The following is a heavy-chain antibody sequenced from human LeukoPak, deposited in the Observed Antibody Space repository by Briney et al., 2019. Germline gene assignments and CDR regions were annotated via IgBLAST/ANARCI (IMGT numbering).Heavy chain of an antibody. CDR1: GGSISSGDYY. Sequence: SETLSLTCTVSGGSISSGDYYWSWIRQPPGKGLEGIGYIYYSGSTYYNPSLKSRVTISVDTSKNQFSLKLSSVTAADTAVYYCARGVVPAPNWFDPWGQGTLVTVSS. J-gene: IGHJ5*02. D-gene: IGHD2-2*01. V-gene: IGHV4-30-4*08. CDR2: IYYSGST. CDR3: ARGVVPAPNWFDP.